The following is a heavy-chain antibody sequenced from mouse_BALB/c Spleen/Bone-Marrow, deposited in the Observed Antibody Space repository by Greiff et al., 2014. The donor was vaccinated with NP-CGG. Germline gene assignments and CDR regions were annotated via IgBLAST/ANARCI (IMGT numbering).Heavy chain of an antibody. V-gene: IGHV1-15*01. CDR2: IDPETGGT. CDR1: GYKFTDYE. D-gene: IGHD2-2*01. Sequence: LVESGAELVRPGASVTLSCKASGYKFTDYEMHWVKQTPVHGLEWIGSIDPETGGTAYNQNFKGKATLTADRSSTTAYMELRSLTSEDSAVYYCTREGIHLGYDVPMDYWGQGTSVTVSS. J-gene: IGHJ4*01. CDR3: TREGIHLGYDVPMDY.